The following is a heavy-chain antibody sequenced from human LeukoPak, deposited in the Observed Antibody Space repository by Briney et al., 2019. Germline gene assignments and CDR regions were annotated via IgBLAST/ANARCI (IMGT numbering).Heavy chain of an antibody. J-gene: IGHJ5*02. CDR3: ARDYGGT. CDR2: ISYDGSNK. V-gene: IGHV3-30*04. Sequence: SCKASGYTFTGYYMHWVRQAPGKGLEWVAVISYDGSNKYYADSVKGRFTISRDNSKNTLYLQMNSLRAEDTAVYYCARDYGGTWGQGTLVTVSS. D-gene: IGHD4-23*01. CDR1: GYTFTGYY.